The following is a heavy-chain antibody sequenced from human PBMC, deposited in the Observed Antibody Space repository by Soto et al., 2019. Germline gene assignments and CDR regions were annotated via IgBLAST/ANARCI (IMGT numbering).Heavy chain of an antibody. V-gene: IGHV3-30*18. D-gene: IGHD2-8*01. Sequence: GGSLRLSCAASGFTFSSYVMHWVRQAPGKGLEWVAVISYDGSNKYYADSVKGRFTISRDNSKNTLYLQMNSLRAEDTAVYYSAKTKGGSHLRMDVWGQGTTVTVSS. CDR1: GFTFSSYV. J-gene: IGHJ6*02. CDR3: AKTKGGSHLRMDV. CDR2: ISYDGSNK.